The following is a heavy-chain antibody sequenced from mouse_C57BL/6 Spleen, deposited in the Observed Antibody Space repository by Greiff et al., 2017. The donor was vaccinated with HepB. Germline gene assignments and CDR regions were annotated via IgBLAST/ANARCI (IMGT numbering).Heavy chain of an antibody. CDR3: ARPKLLYYFDY. CDR1: GYTFTSYW. CDR2: IDPSDSYT. Sequence: QVQLQQPGAELVRPGTSVKLSCKASGYTFTSYWMHWVKQRPGQGLEWIGVIDPSDSYTNYNQKFKGKATLTVDTSSSTAYMQLSSLTSEDSAVYYCARPKLLYYFDYWGQGTTLTVSS. J-gene: IGHJ2*01. V-gene: IGHV1-59*01.